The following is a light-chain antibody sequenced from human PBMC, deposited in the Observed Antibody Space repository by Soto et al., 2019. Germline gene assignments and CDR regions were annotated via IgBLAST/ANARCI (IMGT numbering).Light chain of an antibody. J-gene: IGLJ1*01. V-gene: IGLV2-18*02. Sequence: QSVLTQPPSLSVSPGQSVTISCTGTSSDVGSYNRVSWYQQPPGTAPKLMIYEVSNRPSGVPDRFSGSKSGNTASLTISGLQAEDEADYYCSSYTSSSTPLYVFGTGT. CDR1: SSDVGSYNR. CDR2: EVS. CDR3: SSYTSSSTPLYV.